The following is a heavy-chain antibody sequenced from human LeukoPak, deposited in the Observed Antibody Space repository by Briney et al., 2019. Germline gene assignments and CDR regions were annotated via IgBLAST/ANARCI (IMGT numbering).Heavy chain of an antibody. CDR1: GYTFTSYY. CDR2: INPSGGST. J-gene: IGHJ4*02. V-gene: IGHV1-46*01. CDR3: ARAWTPHKNYYDSSGYSVHFDY. D-gene: IGHD3-22*01. Sequence: ASVKVSCKASGYTFTSYYMHWVRQAPGQGLEWMGIINPSGGSTSYAQKFRGRVTMTRDTSTSTVYMELSSLRSEDTAVYYCARAWTPHKNYYDSSGYSVHFDYWGQGTLVTVSS.